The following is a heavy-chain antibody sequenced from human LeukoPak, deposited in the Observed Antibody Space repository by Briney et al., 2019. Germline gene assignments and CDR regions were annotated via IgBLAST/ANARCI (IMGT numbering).Heavy chain of an antibody. Sequence: ASVKVSCKASGYTFTRYGISWVRQAPGQALEWIGWISAYNGNTNYAQKLQGRVTMTTDTSTSTAYMELRSLRSDDTAVYYCARDRIDYYGMDVWGQGTTVTVSS. CDR1: GYTFTRYG. V-gene: IGHV1-18*01. D-gene: IGHD1-26*01. J-gene: IGHJ6*02. CDR2: ISAYNGNT. CDR3: ARDRIDYYGMDV.